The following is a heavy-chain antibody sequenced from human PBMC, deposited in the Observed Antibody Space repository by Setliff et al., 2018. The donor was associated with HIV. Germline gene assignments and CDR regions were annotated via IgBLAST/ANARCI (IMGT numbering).Heavy chain of an antibody. CDR2: ITASGGKT. CDR1: GITFSSYA. CDR3: AKLRHDFLIDS. J-gene: IGHJ4*02. D-gene: IGHD3-3*01. V-gene: IGHV3-23*01. Sequence: PGESLKISCAANGITFSSYAMTWVRQAPGKGLNWASSITASGGKTYYADSMKGRFTISRDNSENTLYLQMSNLRVDDTAVYYCAKLRHDFLIDSWGQGTLVTVSS.